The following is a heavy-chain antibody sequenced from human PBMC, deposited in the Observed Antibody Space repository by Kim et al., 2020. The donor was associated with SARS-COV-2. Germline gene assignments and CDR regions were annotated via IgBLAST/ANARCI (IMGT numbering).Heavy chain of an antibody. J-gene: IGHJ3*02. Sequence: GGSLRLSCAASEFTFRSYGMHWVRQAPGKGLEWVAVIWYDGSHRYYGDFVKGRFIISRDNSENTVTLQMNSLRVEDTAVYYCARASPTRGTLDIWAQGTMVSVSS. CDR1: EFTFRSYG. CDR3: ARASPTRGTLDI. V-gene: IGHV3-33*01. CDR2: IWYDGSHR. D-gene: IGHD5-12*01.